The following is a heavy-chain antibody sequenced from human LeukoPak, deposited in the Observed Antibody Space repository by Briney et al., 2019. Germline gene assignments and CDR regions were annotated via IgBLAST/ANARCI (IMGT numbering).Heavy chain of an antibody. CDR3: AIESDYGGHGDY. D-gene: IGHD4-23*01. CDR1: GVFIRCYN. Sequence: SETLSFTCIVSGVFIRCYNWSWLRQPPGKGLELIGEINRSGSTNYNPSLKSRVTISVDTSKNQFSLQLSSVTAADTAVYYCAIESDYGGHGDYWGQGTLVTVSS. J-gene: IGHJ4*02. CDR2: INRSGST. V-gene: IGHV4-34*01.